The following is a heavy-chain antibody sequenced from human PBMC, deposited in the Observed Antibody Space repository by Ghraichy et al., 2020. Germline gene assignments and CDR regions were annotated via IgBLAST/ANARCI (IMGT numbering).Heavy chain of an antibody. CDR3: ARGGAKPGY. Sequence: SETLSLTCAVYGGSFSGYYCSWIRQPPGKGLEWIGEINHSGSTNYNPSLKIRVTISVATSKNLFYLKLSSVTAADTAVYYGARGGAKPGYWGPGTLVTVSS. V-gene: IGHV4-34*01. CDR2: INHSGST. CDR1: GGSFSGYY. D-gene: IGHD3-10*01. J-gene: IGHJ4*02.